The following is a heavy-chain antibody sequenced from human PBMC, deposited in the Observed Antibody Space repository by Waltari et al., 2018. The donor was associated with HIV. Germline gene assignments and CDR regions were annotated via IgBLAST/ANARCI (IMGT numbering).Heavy chain of an antibody. CDR3: ARDQTYYYDSSGYVIAFDI. D-gene: IGHD3-22*01. J-gene: IGHJ3*02. CDR1: GYTFTSYG. Sequence: QVQLVQSGAEVKKPGASVKVSCKASGYTFTSYGISWVRQAPGQGLEWMGWISAYNGNTNNAQKLQGRVTMTTDTSTSTAYMELRSLRSDDTAVYYCARDQTYYYDSSGYVIAFDIWGQGTMVTVSS. V-gene: IGHV1-18*01. CDR2: ISAYNGNT.